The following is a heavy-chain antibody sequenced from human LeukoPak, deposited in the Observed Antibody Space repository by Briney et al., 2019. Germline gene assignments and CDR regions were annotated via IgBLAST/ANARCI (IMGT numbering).Heavy chain of an antibody. J-gene: IGHJ4*02. Sequence: GGSLRLSCAASGFTVSSNYMSWVRQAPGKGLEWVSVIYSGGSTYYADSVKGRFTISRDNSKNTLYLQMSSLRAEDTAVYYCARGFKYSSSWYLQTSYYFDYWGQGTLVTVSS. CDR1: GFTVSSNY. CDR2: IYSGGST. V-gene: IGHV3-53*01. CDR3: ARGFKYSSSWYLQTSYYFDY. D-gene: IGHD6-13*01.